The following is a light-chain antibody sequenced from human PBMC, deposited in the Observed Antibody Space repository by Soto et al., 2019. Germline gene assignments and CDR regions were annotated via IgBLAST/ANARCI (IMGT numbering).Light chain of an antibody. CDR1: QSFRGL. CDR3: QQRQIGTRT. J-gene: IGKJ5*01. CDR2: NXY. V-gene: IGKV3-11*01. Sequence: VVLTQSPLTPSFSPEKRANLSCRAIQSFRGLLASCQQEPGQAPRLXXVNXYNMETGSPPRLSGSGSGTDFTLTISSLEPEDFAVYYYQQRQIGTRTFGQGTRLEI.